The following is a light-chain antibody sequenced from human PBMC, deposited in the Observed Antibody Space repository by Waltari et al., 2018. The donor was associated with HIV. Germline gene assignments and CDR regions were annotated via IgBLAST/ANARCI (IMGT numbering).Light chain of an antibody. J-gene: IGLJ3*02. CDR2: DDN. CDR3: QSYDSSNHGV. V-gene: IGLV6-57*03. CDR1: SGSIASNY. Sequence: NFMLTQPHSVSESPGKTVTISCTRSSGSIASNYVQWYQQRQGSAPTTVRYDDNQVPSGVPDRFAGSIDSSANSAALTISGLKTEDEADDYCQSYDSSNHGVFGGGTKLTVL.